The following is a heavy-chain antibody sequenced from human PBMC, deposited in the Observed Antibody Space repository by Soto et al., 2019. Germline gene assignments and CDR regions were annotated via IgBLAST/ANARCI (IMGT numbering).Heavy chain of an antibody. CDR1: GFTFSAYA. D-gene: IGHD2-15*01. J-gene: IGHJ4*02. CDR2: ISGSGDNT. V-gene: IGHV3-23*01. CDR3: AKDSGRGGGSVFNY. Sequence: EVQLLEFGGGLVQPGGSLRLSCAASGFTFSAYAMSWVRQAPGKGLEWVSAISGSGDNTYYEQSVKGRFTFSRDNSKNTLYLQMNSLKAEDTAVYYCAKDSGRGGGSVFNYWGQGTLVTVSS.